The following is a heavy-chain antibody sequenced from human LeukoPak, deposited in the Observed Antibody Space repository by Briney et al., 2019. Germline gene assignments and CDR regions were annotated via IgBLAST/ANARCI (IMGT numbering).Heavy chain of an antibody. CDR3: ARGQFHAGWYFEF. Sequence: PSETLSLTCAVSGGSFSEYYWTWIRQTPGQGLEWLGGINYSGSTNYNPSLTSRVTMSIEMSRRQVFLRLTSVTAADTAVYYCARGQFHAGWYFEFWGRGTLVTVST. V-gene: IGHV4-34*01. J-gene: IGHJ2*01. CDR2: INYSGST. CDR1: GGSFSEYY.